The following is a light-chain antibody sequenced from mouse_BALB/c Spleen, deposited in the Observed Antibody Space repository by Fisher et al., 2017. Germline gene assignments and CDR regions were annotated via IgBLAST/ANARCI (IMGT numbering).Light chain of an antibody. CDR2: STS. J-gene: IGKJ5*01. Sequence: IVITQTTALMSASPGEKVTMTCSASSSVSYMHWYQQKSGTSPKLLIYSTSNLASGVPARFSGSGSGTSYSLTISRMEAEDAATYYCQQRSSYPLTFGAGTKLELK. CDR1: SSVSY. CDR3: QQRSSYPLT. V-gene: IGKV4-57*01.